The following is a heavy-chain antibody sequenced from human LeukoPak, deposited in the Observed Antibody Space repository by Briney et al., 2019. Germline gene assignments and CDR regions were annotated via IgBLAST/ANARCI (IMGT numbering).Heavy chain of an antibody. Sequence: GGSLRPSCAASGFTFSNYWMSWVRQAPGKGLEWVANIKQDGREKYYVDSVKGRFTISRDNAKNSLYLQMSSLRAEDTAVYYCARKGELERRRSWDYWGQGTLVTVSS. CDR3: ARKGELERRRSWDY. D-gene: IGHD1-1*01. J-gene: IGHJ4*02. CDR1: GFTFSNYW. CDR2: IKQDGREK. V-gene: IGHV3-7*03.